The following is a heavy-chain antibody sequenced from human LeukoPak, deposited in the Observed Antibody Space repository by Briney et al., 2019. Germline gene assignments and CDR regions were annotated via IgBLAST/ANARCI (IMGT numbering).Heavy chain of an antibody. CDR1: GDSIRTYH. J-gene: IGHJ4*02. CDR2: AHYSGSG. Sequence: SETLSLTCTVSGDSIRTYHWNWIRQSPGKGLEWIGSAHYSGSGNHNPSLKSRLTISVDTSKNQVSLKLSSITAADTAVYYWARDEINYGSGSYFDFWGQGTLVTVSS. CDR3: ARDEINYGSGSYFDF. V-gene: IGHV4-59*01. D-gene: IGHD3-10*01.